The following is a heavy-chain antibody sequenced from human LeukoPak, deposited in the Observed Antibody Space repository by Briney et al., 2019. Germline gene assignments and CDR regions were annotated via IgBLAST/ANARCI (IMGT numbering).Heavy chain of an antibody. CDR3: AKDMGIVGALDY. D-gene: IGHD1-26*01. J-gene: IGHJ4*02. Sequence: GGSLRLSCAASGITFDDYAMHWVRQAPGKGLEWVSGISWNSGSIGYADSVKGRFTISRDNAKNSLYLQMNSLRAEDTALYYCAKDMGIVGALDYWGQGTLVTVSS. CDR1: GITFDDYA. V-gene: IGHV3-9*01. CDR2: ISWNSGSI.